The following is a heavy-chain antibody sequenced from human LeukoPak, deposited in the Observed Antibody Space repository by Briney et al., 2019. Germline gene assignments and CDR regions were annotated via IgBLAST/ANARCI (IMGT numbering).Heavy chain of an antibody. D-gene: IGHD6-13*01. CDR3: ERCRYSSSPDFEY. CDR2: IYYTGGT. CDR1: GGSISRYY. J-gene: IGHJ4*02. Sequence: AETLSLTCTVSGGSISRYYWSWIRQPLGKGLEWIEYIYYTGGTNYNPSLKSRVTISADTSKNQFSLTLNPLTSADTAVYYCERCRYSSSPDFEYWGQGSLVTVSS. V-gene: IGHV4-59*01.